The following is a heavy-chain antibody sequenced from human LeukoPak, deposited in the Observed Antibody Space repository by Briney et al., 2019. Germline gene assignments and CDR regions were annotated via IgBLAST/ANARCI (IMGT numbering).Heavy chain of an antibody. J-gene: IGHJ4*02. CDR1: GFTFSSHW. V-gene: IGHV3-74*01. D-gene: IGHD3-9*01. CDR3: VRDGPAADWDLDC. Sequence: LGGSLRLSCAASGFTFSSHWMHWVRQVPGKKLMWVSQIKTDGSSTIYADSVKGRFTVSRDNSKNTLYLQIHSLRVEDTAIYYCVRDGPAADWDLDCWGQGTLVTVSS. CDR2: IKTDGSST.